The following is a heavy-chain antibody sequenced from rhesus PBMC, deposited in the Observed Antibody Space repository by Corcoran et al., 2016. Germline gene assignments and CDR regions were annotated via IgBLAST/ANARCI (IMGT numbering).Heavy chain of an antibody. CDR3: AKVGSGSWNPYWYFDL. D-gene: IGHD6-25*01. CDR1: GYSFTSYW. J-gene: IGHJ2*01. V-gene: IGHV5-2*01. CDR2: IDPSDSDT. Sequence: EVQLVQSGAEVKRPGESLKISCKTSGYSFTSYWISWVRQMPGKGLEWMGAIDPSDSDTRYSPSFQGQVTISADKSISTTDLQWSSLKASDSATYYCAKVGSGSWNPYWYFDLWGPGTPITISS.